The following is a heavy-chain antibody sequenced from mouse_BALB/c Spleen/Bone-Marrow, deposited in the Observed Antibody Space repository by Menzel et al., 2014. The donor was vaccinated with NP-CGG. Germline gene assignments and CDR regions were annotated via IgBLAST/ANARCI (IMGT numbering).Heavy chain of an antibody. CDR2: IWAGGST. V-gene: IGHV2-9*02. J-gene: IGHJ4*01. CDR3: ARDYYGSLYAMDY. D-gene: IGHD1-1*01. CDR1: GFSLTSYG. Sequence: VQLVESGPGLVAPSQSLSITCTVSGFSLTSYGVHWVRPPPGKGLEWLGVIWAGGSTNYNSALMSRLSISKDNSKSQVFLKMNSLQTDDTAMYYCARDYYGSLYAMDYWGKGTSVTVSS.